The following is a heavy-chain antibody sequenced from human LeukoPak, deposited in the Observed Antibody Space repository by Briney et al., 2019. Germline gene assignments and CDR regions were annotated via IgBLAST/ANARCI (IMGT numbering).Heavy chain of an antibody. CDR1: GFTFSSYA. J-gene: IGHJ4*02. Sequence: GGSLRLSCAASGFTFSSYAMHWVRQAPGKGLEWVAVISHDGSNKYYADSVKGRFTISRDNSKNTLYLQMNSLRAEDTAVYYCARFYDSSGFFDYWGQGTLVTVSS. CDR3: ARFYDSSGFFDY. D-gene: IGHD3-22*01. V-gene: IGHV3-30-3*01. CDR2: ISHDGSNK.